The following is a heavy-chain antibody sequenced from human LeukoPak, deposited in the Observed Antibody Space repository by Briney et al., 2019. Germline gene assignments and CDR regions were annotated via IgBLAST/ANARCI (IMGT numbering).Heavy chain of an antibody. Sequence: PGRSLRLSCAASGLTFSSYGMHWVRQAPGKGLEWVALIWYDGSNKYYADSVKGRFTISRDNAKNTLYLQMNSLRAEDTAVYYCARGDGGAFDIWGQGTMVTVSS. CDR1: GLTFSSYG. V-gene: IGHV3-33*01. CDR3: ARGDGGAFDI. CDR2: IWYDGSNK. J-gene: IGHJ3*02.